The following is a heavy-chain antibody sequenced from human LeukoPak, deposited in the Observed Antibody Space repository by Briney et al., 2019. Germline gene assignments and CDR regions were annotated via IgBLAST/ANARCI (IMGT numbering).Heavy chain of an antibody. V-gene: IGHV3-66*01. D-gene: IGHD3-10*01. Sequence: GGSLRLSCAASGFTVSSNYMSWVRQAPGKGLEWVSVIYSGGSTYYADSVKGRFTISRDNSKNTLYLQMNSLRAEDTAVYYCARDYYDSGSYGGISFDYWGQGTVVTVSS. J-gene: IGHJ4*02. CDR3: ARDYYDSGSYGGISFDY. CDR2: IYSGGST. CDR1: GFTVSSNY.